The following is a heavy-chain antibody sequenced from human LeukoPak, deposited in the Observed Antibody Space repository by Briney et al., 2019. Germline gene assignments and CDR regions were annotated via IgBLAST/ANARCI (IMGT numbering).Heavy chain of an antibody. Sequence: PSETLSLTCTVSGGSISSSSYYWGWIRQPPGTGLEWIGSIHYSGSTYQNPSLKSRVTISVDTSKKQFSLKLSSVTAADTAVYYCVTLMYYCDSSGVPPDCFDIWGQGTMVTVSS. CDR1: GGSISSSSYY. J-gene: IGHJ3*02. CDR3: VTLMYYCDSSGVPPDCFDI. V-gene: IGHV4-39*01. CDR2: IHYSGST. D-gene: IGHD3-22*01.